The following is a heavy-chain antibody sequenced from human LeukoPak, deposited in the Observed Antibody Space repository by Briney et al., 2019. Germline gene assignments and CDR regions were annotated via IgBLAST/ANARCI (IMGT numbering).Heavy chain of an antibody. CDR3: ARFVVVTAGDY. CDR1: GFTLSNYW. V-gene: IGHV3-74*01. D-gene: IGHD2-21*02. Sequence: GGSLRLSCSASGFTLSNYWMHWVRQAPGKGLVWVARLHSNGAFTTYADSVKGRFTVSRDTAKNTLYLQMNSLRVEDTAVYYCARFVVVTAGDYWGQGTLVTVSS. CDR2: LHSNGAFT. J-gene: IGHJ4*01.